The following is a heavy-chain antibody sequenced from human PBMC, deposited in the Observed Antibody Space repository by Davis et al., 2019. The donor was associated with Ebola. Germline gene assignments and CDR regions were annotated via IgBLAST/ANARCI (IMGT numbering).Heavy chain of an antibody. CDR1: GGTFSSYA. J-gene: IGHJ4*02. Sequence: SVKVSCKASGGTFSSYAISWVRQAPGQGLEWMGGIIPIFGTANYAQRFQGRVTITADESRTTAYMELSSLRSEDTAMYYCARDGYSDGSGYFFEQSHWGQGTLVTVSS. V-gene: IGHV1-69*13. D-gene: IGHD3-22*01. CDR3: ARDGYSDGSGYFFEQSH. CDR2: IIPIFGTA.